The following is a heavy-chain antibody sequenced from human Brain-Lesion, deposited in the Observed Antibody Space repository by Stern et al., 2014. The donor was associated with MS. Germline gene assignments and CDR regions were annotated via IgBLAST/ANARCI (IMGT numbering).Heavy chain of an antibody. CDR1: GFTFSNYW. V-gene: IGHV3-74*01. CDR2: VNNDGRRT. Sequence: EVQLVESGGGLVQHGGSLRLSWAASGFTFSNYWMHWVRQAPGKGLVWVSRVNNDGRRTSYADSVKGRFTMSRDNAKNTLYLQMNSLRVEDTAIYYCARGERWFDSWGQGTLVTVSS. J-gene: IGHJ5*01. CDR3: ARGERWFDS.